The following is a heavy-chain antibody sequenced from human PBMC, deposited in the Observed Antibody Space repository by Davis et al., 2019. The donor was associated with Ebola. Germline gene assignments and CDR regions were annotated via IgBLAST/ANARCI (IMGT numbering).Heavy chain of an antibody. CDR1: GGSISSYY. CDR2: IYYSGST. V-gene: IGHV4-59*08. D-gene: IGHD2-15*01. Sequence: SETLSLTCTVSGGSISSYYWSWIRQPPGKGLEWIGYIYYSGSTNYNPSLKSRVTISVDTSKNQFSLKLSSVTAADTAVYYCARCAGLLISRWFDPWGQGTLVTVSS. J-gene: IGHJ5*02. CDR3: ARCAGLLISRWFDP.